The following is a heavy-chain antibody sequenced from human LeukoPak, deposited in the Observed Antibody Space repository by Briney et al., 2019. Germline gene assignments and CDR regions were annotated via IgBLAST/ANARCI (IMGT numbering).Heavy chain of an antibody. V-gene: IGHV4-59*08. Sequence: SETLSLTCTVSGGSISSYYWSWIRQPPGKGLEWIGSIYYSGSTKYNPSLKNRVTISVDTSKNQFSLKLSCVTAADTAVYYCASARDFGWEGIWDWGQGTLVTVSS. J-gene: IGHJ4*02. D-gene: IGHD6-19*01. CDR1: GGSISSYY. CDR3: ASARDFGWEGIWD. CDR2: IYYSGST.